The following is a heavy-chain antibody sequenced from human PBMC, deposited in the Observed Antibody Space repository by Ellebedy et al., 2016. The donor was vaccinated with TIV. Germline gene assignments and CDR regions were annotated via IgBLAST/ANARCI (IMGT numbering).Heavy chain of an antibody. D-gene: IGHD3-16*02. CDR3: AKELGRVGRSWFDP. Sequence: PGGSLRLSCAASGFTFSDFAMTWVRQAPGKGLEWVSTTSDSGGSTYYADSVKGRLTISRDNSERTLYLQMNSLRAEDTAVYYCAKELGRVGRSWFDPWGQGTLVTVSS. CDR2: TSDSGGST. CDR1: GFTFSDFA. J-gene: IGHJ5*02. V-gene: IGHV3-23*01.